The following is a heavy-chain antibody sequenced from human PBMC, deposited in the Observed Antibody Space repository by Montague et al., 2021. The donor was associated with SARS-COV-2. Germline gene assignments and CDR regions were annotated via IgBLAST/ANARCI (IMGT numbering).Heavy chain of an antibody. CDR1: GFTFSSYA. Sequence: SLRLSCAASGFTFSSYALTWVRQAPGKGLEWVSVIYSGGSSTYYSDSVKGRFTISRDNSKNTLYLQMNSLRAEDTAVYYCAKDPFYDFWSGYYSDYWGQGILVTVSS. CDR2: IYSGGSST. D-gene: IGHD3-3*01. CDR3: AKDPFYDFWSGYYSDY. V-gene: IGHV3-23*03. J-gene: IGHJ4*02.